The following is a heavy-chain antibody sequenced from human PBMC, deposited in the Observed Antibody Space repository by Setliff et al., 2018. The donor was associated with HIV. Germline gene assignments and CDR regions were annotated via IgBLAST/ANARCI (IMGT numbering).Heavy chain of an antibody. V-gene: IGHV4-28*01. D-gene: IGHD3-10*01. Sequence: PSETLSLTCAVSGYSISSSYWWDWIRQPPGKGLEWIGWIGYIYKGGTTYYNPSLKSRVTMSADTSKNQFSLKLRSVTAVDTAVYYCARSALWFGEADWYFDLWGRGTLVTVSS. CDR1: GYSISSSYW. CDR2: IYKGGTT. J-gene: IGHJ2*01. CDR3: ARSALWFGEADWYFDL.